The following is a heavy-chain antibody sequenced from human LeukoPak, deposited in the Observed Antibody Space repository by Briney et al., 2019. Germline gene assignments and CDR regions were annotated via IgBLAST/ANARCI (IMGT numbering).Heavy chain of an antibody. Sequence: GSLRLXXAASGFXVSSTYMNWARQAPGRGLEWVSTLYRDGSTYYADSVKGRFTISRDSSTNTLYLQMNNLRVEDTAVYYCARDSGDGDYEPLDYWGQGTLVTVSS. D-gene: IGHD4-17*01. CDR3: ARDSGDGDYEPLDY. J-gene: IGHJ4*02. CDR1: GFXVSSTY. CDR2: LYRDGST. V-gene: IGHV3-53*01.